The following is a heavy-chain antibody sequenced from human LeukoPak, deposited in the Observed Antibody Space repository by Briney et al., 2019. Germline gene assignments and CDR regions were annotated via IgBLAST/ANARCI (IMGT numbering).Heavy chain of an antibody. J-gene: IGHJ4*02. CDR1: GFTFSSYW. CDR3: AKDRANWAIDD. V-gene: IGHV3-48*04. Sequence: GGSLRLSCAASGFTFSSYWMNWVRQAPGKGLEWISYIGGDGIAFYADSVKGRFTASKDDARKSMYLQMNSLRVEDTAVYYCAKDRANWAIDDWGQGTQVTVSS. CDR2: IGGDGIA. D-gene: IGHD3-16*01.